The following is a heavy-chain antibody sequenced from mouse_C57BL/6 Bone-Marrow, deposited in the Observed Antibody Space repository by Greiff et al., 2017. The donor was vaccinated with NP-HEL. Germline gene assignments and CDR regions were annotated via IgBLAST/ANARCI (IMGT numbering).Heavy chain of an antibody. CDR1: GYTFTDYE. D-gene: IGHD1-1*01. V-gene: IGHV1-15*01. J-gene: IGHJ2*01. CDR2: IDPETGST. Sequence: VQLQQSGAELVRPGASVTLSCKASGYTFTDYEMHWVKQTPVHGLEWIGAIDPETGSTAYNQKFKGKAILTSDKSSSTAYMELRSLTSADSAVYYCTPIYYYGNPDCFDYWGQGTTLTVSS. CDR3: TPIYYYGNPDCFDY.